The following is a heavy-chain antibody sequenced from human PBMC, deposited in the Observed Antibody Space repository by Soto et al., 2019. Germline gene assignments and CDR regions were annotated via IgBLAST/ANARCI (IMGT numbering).Heavy chain of an antibody. CDR2: FSPGDSDT. J-gene: IGHJ4*02. V-gene: IGHV5-51*01. D-gene: IGHD4-17*01. CDR3: ARKGNGAEGFDY. Sequence: EVQLVPSGAEVKKPGESLTISCKGSGYYFPSYWSGWVRQMPGKGLEWMGIFSPGDSDTRYSPSFQGQVTISADRSISIAYLQWSSRTHSATAMYYCARKGNGAEGFDYWGQGTLVTVSS. CDR1: GYYFPSYW.